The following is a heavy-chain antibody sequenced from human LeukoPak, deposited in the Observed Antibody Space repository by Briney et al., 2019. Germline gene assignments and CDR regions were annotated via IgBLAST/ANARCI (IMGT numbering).Heavy chain of an antibody. Sequence: ASVKDSCKVSGYTLTELSMHWVRQAPGKGLEWMGGFDPEDGETIYAQKFQGRVTMTEDTSTDTAYMELSSLRSEDTAVYYCATPYYDFWSGYFDYWGQGTLVTVSS. J-gene: IGHJ4*02. CDR1: GYTLTELS. D-gene: IGHD3-3*01. V-gene: IGHV1-24*01. CDR2: FDPEDGET. CDR3: ATPYYDFWSGYFDY.